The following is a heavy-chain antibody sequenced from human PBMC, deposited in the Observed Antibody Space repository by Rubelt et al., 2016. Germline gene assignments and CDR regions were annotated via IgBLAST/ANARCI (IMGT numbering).Heavy chain of an antibody. V-gene: IGHV3-30*18. CDR2: VSYIGNPI. Sequence: VQLLESGGGLVQPGGSLRLSCAASGFTFTAYGMHWVRQAPGKGLEWVAIVSYIGNPIYYADSVRGRFTISRDNSRNTLYLQMNSLRAEDTAVYYCAKDSSPGYCSGSTCYSYYFDSWGQGTLVTVSS. D-gene: IGHD2-15*01. J-gene: IGHJ4*02. CDR1: GFTFTAYG. CDR3: AKDSSPGYCSGSTCYSYYFDS.